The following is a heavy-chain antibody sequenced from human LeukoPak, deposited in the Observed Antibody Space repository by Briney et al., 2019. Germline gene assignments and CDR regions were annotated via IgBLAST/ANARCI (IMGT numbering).Heavy chain of an antibody. D-gene: IGHD3-16*01. CDR1: GFTFTDYW. CDR3: ARAGAYRFDY. J-gene: IGHJ4*02. CDR2: INTDTRGT. Sequence: RGSLRLSCAASGFTFTDYWMHWVRQAPGKGLVWVSIINTDTRGTYYADSVKGLFTISRDNAKNTLSLQMNSLRAEDTAVYYCARAGAYRFDYWGQGTLVTVSS. V-gene: IGHV3-74*01.